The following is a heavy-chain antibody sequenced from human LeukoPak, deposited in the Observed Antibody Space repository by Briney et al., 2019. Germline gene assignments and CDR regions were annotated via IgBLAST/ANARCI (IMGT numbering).Heavy chain of an antibody. J-gene: IGHJ4*02. V-gene: IGHV3-7*04. D-gene: IGHD3-10*01. CDR3: ARGGGRDPFNVAY. Sequence: PGGSLRLSCAASGFTFSNYWISWVRQAPGRGLEWVANIKPDGSAQYYVDSVKGRFTISRDNAKNSLYLQMNSLRVEDTAVYYCARGGGRDPFNVAYWGQGTLVTVSS. CDR2: IKPDGSAQ. CDR1: GFTFSNYW.